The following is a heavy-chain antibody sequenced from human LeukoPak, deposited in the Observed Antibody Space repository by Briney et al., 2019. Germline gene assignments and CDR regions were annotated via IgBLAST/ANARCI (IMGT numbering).Heavy chain of an antibody. V-gene: IGHV4-4*07. Sequence: SETLSLTCSVSGGSISGYYWSWIRQPAGKGLEWIGRMYTSGGAYYKPSLRSRVTMAVDTSKNQFSLKLSSVTAADTALYYCARGANYDLFSGLYYFDYWGQGTLVTVSS. CDR2: MYTSGGA. CDR3: ARGANYDLFSGLYYFDY. J-gene: IGHJ4*02. CDR1: GGSISGYY. D-gene: IGHD3-3*01.